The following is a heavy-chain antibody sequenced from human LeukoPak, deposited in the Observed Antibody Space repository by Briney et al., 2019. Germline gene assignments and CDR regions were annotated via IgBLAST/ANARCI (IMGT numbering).Heavy chain of an antibody. CDR3: ASSLYYDSRDY. D-gene: IGHD3-22*01. CDR1: VGSFSGYF. J-gene: IGHJ4*02. Sequence: SETLSLTCVVYVGSFSGYFWSWIRQPPGKGLEWIGEITPSGSTNYNPSLKSRVSISIDTSKKKLSLRLTSVTAADSAVYYCASSLYYDSRDYWGQGTLVTVSS. CDR2: ITPSGST. V-gene: IGHV4-34*01.